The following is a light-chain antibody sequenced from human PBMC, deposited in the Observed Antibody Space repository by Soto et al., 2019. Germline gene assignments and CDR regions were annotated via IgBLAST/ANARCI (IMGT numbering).Light chain of an antibody. V-gene: IGKV3-15*01. CDR3: QQYNNWPPWT. J-gene: IGKJ1*01. CDR1: QSINSD. CDR2: GAS. Sequence: EIVMTQSPATLSVSPGERATLSCRASQSINSDLAWYQQKPGQAPRLLIYGASTRATDIPARFSGSGSGTEFTLNISNLQSEDFAVYYCQQYNNWPPWTFGQGTKVEIK.